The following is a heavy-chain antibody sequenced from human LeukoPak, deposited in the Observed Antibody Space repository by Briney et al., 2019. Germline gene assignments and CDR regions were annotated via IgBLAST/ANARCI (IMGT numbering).Heavy chain of an antibody. V-gene: IGHV3-21*01. Sequence: GGSLRLSCAASGFTFSNYSFNWVRQAPGKGLEWVSYISGGDSYMYYADSVKGRFTISRDNAKNSLYLQLDSLRVEDTAVYYCARGGWFGELLFDYWGQGTLVTVSS. CDR3: ARGGWFGELLFDY. J-gene: IGHJ4*02. CDR1: GFTFSNYS. CDR2: ISGGDSYM. D-gene: IGHD3-10*01.